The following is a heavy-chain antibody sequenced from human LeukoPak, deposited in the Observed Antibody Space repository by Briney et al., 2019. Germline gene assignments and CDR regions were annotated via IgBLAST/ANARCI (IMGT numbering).Heavy chain of an antibody. V-gene: IGHV4-61*05. D-gene: IGHD3-22*01. CDR2: IYYSGST. Sequence: PSETLSLTCTVSGGSISSSSYYWGWIRQPPGKGLEWIGYIYYSGSTNYNPSLKSRVTISVDTSKNQFSLKLSSVTAADTAVYYCARGPNKKYSSGYYYSSVGYWGQGTLVTVSS. CDR1: GGSISSSSYY. CDR3: ARGPNKKYSSGYYYSSVGY. J-gene: IGHJ4*02.